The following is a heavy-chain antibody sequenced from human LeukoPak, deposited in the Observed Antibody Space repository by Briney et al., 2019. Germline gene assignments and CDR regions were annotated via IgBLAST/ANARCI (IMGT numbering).Heavy chain of an antibody. V-gene: IGHV4-59*01. CDR3: ARGPYSSSWLFDS. CDR1: GGPISSDY. D-gene: IGHD6-13*01. J-gene: IGHJ4*02. CDR2: IYSSGST. Sequence: KPSETLSLTCTVSGGPISSDYWSWIRQPPGKGLEWIAYIYSSGSTNYNPSLKSRVTISVDTSKNQFSLKLSSVTPADTAVYYCARGPYSSSWLFDSWGQGTLVTVSS.